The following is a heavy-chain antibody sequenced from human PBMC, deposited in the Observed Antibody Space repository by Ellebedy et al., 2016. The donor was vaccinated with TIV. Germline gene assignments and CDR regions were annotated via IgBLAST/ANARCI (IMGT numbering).Heavy chain of an antibody. D-gene: IGHD1-1*01. CDR1: GITFSRYW. CDR2: LNRAGSST. V-gene: IGHV3-74*01. J-gene: IGHJ6*02. Sequence: GESLKISCAASGITFSRYWMHWVRQVPGKGLVWVSRLNRAGSSTSYADSVEGRFTVARDNANKSLHLQMNNLRGDDTAVYYCGRAREPGPFAYYCYGMDVWGQGTTVTVSS. CDR3: GRAREPGPFAYYCYGMDV.